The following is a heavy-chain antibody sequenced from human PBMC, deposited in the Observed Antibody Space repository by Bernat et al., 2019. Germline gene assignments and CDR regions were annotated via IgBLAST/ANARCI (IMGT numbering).Heavy chain of an antibody. CDR1: GFTFSDYP. V-gene: IGHV3-21*05. CDR3: VRDDMWAFDY. D-gene: IGHD1-26*01. J-gene: IGHJ4*02. CDR2: IRSNSDYI. Sequence: EVHLVESGGGLVKPGGPLRLSCAASGFTFSDYPMNWVRQIPGKGLEWISHIRSNSDYISYGDSVKGRFTISRDNGKNSLYLQMNSLRAEDTAVYYCVRDDMWAFDYWGQGTLVTVSS.